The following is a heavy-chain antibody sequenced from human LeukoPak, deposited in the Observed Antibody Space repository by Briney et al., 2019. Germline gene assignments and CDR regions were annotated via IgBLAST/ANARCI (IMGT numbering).Heavy chain of an antibody. Sequence: PGGSLRLSCAASGFTFSSYEMNWVRQAPGKGLEWVSYISSSGSTIYYADSVKGRFTISRDNAKNLLYLQMNSLRAEDTAVYYCARAGFLDYDSSGYRYWGQGTLVTVSS. CDR1: GFTFSSYE. D-gene: IGHD3-22*01. CDR3: ARAGFLDYDSSGYRY. CDR2: ISSSGSTI. J-gene: IGHJ4*02. V-gene: IGHV3-48*03.